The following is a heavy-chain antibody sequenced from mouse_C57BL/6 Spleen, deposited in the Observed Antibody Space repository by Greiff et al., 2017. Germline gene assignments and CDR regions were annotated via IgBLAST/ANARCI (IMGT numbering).Heavy chain of an antibody. CDR1: GYTFTSYT. CDR2: MNPSSGYT. D-gene: IGHD1-1*01. V-gene: IGHV1-4*01. Sequence: VQLQQSGTELARPGASVKMSCKASGYTFTSYTMHWVKQRPGQGLEWIGYMNPSSGYTKYNQKFKDKATLTADKSSSTAYMQLSSLTSEDSAVYYCARGGGYYGSSPYWYFDVWGTGTTVTVSS. J-gene: IGHJ1*03. CDR3: ARGGGYYGSSPYWYFDV.